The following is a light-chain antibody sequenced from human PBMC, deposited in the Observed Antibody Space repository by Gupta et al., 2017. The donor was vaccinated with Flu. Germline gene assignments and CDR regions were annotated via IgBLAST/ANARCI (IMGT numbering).Light chain of an antibody. J-gene: IGKJ1*01. Sequence: PSFLSASVGDRVTISCRASQRISSYLDWYQQKPGQAPRLLIYAASRIKSGVPSRFSGSGSGTDFTLTINRLQPEDVAIYYCQQCDSTPWTFGQGTKVEIK. V-gene: IGKV1-39*01. CDR1: QRISSY. CDR2: AAS. CDR3: QQCDSTPWT.